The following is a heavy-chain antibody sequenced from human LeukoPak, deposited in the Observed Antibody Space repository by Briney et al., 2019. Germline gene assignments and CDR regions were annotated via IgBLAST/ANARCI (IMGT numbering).Heavy chain of an antibody. CDR2: MYTTGST. J-gene: IGHJ5*02. D-gene: IGHD4-17*01. V-gene: IGHV4-4*07. CDR1: GDSITNYY. Sequence: SETLSLTCTVSGDSITNYYWAWIRQSAGKGLEWIGRMYTTGSTKYSPSFESRVTMPRDASKNQFSLKLSSVTAADTAVYYCARVVGNGDYERFDPWGQGTLVTVSS. CDR3: ARVVGNGDYERFDP.